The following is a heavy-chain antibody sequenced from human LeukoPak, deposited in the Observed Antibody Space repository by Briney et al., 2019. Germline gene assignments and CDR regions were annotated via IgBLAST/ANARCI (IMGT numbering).Heavy chain of an antibody. Sequence: SETLSLTCTVSGYSISSGYYWGWIRQPPGQGLEWIASIYHSGSTYYNPSLKSRVTISVDTSKNQFSLKLSSVTAADTAVHYCARSTAASGTSWFDPWGQGTLVTVSS. V-gene: IGHV4-38-2*02. CDR1: GYSISSGYY. J-gene: IGHJ5*02. D-gene: IGHD6-13*01. CDR3: ARSTAASGTSWFDP. CDR2: IYHSGST.